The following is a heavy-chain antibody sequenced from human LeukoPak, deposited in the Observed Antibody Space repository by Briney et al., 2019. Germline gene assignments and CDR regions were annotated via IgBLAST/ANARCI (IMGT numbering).Heavy chain of an antibody. CDR1: GYTFTGYY. D-gene: IGHD3-22*01. CDR2: INPKSGGT. CDR3: ARLGVHSGYPVGFDY. V-gene: IGHV1-2*02. Sequence: GASVKVSCKASGYTFTGYYMHWVRQAPGQGLEWMGWINPKSGGTNYAQKFQGRVTMTRDTSISTAYMELSRLRSDDTAVYYCARLGVHSGYPVGFDYWGQGTPVTVSS. J-gene: IGHJ4*02.